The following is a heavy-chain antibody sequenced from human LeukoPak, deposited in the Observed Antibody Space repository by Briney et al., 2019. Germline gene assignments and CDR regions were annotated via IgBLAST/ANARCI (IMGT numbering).Heavy chain of an antibody. CDR2: VYTSGST. J-gene: IGHJ4*02. V-gene: IGHV4-61*09. CDR1: GVSITSGGYY. D-gene: IGHD3-10*01. CDR3: ARASGIEDY. Sequence: SETQSLTCTVSGVSITSGGYYWMWIRQPAGKGLEWIGHVYTSGSTKYNPSLKTPVSISLDTSKNHFSLKVDSVTAADTAVYYCARASGIEDYWGQGTLVIVSS.